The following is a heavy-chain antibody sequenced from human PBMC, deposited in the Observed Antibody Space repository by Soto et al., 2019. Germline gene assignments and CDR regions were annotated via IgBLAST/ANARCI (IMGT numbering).Heavy chain of an antibody. Sequence: PSETLSLTCAVYGGSFSGYYWNWIRQPPGKGLEWIGEIDHSGNTNYNPSLKSRVTISVDTSKNQFSLRLTSVTAAETAVYYCARVQDWFDPWGQGTLVTVSS. CDR1: GGSFSGYY. CDR3: ARVQDWFDP. J-gene: IGHJ5*02. D-gene: IGHD1-1*01. CDR2: IDHSGNT. V-gene: IGHV4-34*01.